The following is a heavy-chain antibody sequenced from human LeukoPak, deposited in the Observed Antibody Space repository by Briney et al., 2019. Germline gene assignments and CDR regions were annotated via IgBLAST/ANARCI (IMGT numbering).Heavy chain of an antibody. J-gene: IGHJ6*03. CDR3: ARETSGTYYNPLGYMDV. CDR1: GGSISIYY. D-gene: IGHD3-10*01. V-gene: IGHV4-4*07. Sequence: TSETLSLTCTVSGGSISIYYWNWIRQPAGKGLEWIGRIFTSGITNYNPSLKSRVTMSVDASKNQFSLNLSSVIAADTAIYYCARETSGTYYNPLGYMDVWGKGTTVTVSS. CDR2: IFTSGIT.